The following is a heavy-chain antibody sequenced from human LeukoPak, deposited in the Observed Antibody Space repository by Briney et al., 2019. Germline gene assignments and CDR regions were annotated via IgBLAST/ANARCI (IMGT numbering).Heavy chain of an antibody. Sequence: GASVKVSCKASGHTFTVYHIHWVRQAPGQGLEWMGWINPNSGDTNYAQKFQGRVTMTRDTSISTAYMELSRLRSDDTAVYYCARDYYDNSGYYDIDIWGQGTMVTVSS. J-gene: IGHJ3*02. CDR1: GHTFTVYH. D-gene: IGHD3-22*01. V-gene: IGHV1-2*02. CDR2: INPNSGDT. CDR3: ARDYYDNSGYYDIDI.